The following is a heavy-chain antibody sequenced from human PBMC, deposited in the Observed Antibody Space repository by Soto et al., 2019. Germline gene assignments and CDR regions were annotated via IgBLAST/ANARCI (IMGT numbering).Heavy chain of an antibody. D-gene: IGHD2-15*01. CDR1: GVTFSHYF. CDR3: VREKYCSGGSCYSDY. Sequence: QVQLVESGGGLAKPGGSLRLSCAASGVTFSHYFMTWIRQAPGKGLEWVSHISNSGSITYYADSVKGRFAISRDNAKDSLSLQMNRLRAEDTAVYYCVREKYCSGGSCYSDYWGQGTLVTVSS. CDR2: ISNSGSIT. V-gene: IGHV3-11*01. J-gene: IGHJ4*02.